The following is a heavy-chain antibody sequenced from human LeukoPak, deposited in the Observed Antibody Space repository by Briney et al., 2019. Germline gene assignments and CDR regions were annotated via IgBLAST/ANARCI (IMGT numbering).Heavy chain of an antibody. CDR3: ARGKSDTIVPDY. CDR2: IIPIFGTA. J-gene: IGHJ4*02. CDR1: GGTFSSYA. V-gene: IGHV1-69*13. Sequence: SVTVSCKASGGTFSSYAISWVRQAPGQGLEWMGGIIPIFGTANYAQKFQGRVTITADESTSTAYMELSSLRSEDTAVHYCARGKSDTIVPDYWGQGTLVTVSS. D-gene: IGHD2-2*01.